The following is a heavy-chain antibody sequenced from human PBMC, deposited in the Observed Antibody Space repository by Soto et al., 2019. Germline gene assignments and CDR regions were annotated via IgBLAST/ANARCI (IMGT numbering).Heavy chain of an antibody. V-gene: IGHV4-34*01. CDR2: INHSGST. Sequence: PSETLSLTCAVYGGSVSGYYWSWIRQPPGKGLEWIAEINHSGSTNYNPSLKSRVTISVGTSKNQFSLKLSSVTAADTAVYYCARGGSGYYYENYFDYWGQGTLVTVSS. CDR1: GGSVSGYY. CDR3: ARGGSGYYYENYFDY. D-gene: IGHD3-22*01. J-gene: IGHJ4*02.